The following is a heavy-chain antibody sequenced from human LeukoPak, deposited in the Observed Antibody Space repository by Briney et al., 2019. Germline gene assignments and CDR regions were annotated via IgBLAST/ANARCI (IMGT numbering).Heavy chain of an antibody. CDR2: ISDSSSYI. CDR3: ASGQLVLT. CDR1: GFTFSEFN. V-gene: IGHV3-21*01. Sequence: GGSLRLSCVASGFTFSEFNMNWVRQSPGKGLEWVSSISDSSSYIEYADSVKGRITISRDNAKNSLYLQMNSLRAEDTAVYYCASGQLVLTWGQGTLVTVSS. J-gene: IGHJ5*02. D-gene: IGHD6-13*01.